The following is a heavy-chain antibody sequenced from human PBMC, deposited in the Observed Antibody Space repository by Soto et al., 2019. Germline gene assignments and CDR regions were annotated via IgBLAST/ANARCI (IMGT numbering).Heavy chain of an antibody. D-gene: IGHD5-18*01. J-gene: IGHJ6*02. Sequence: QVQLQQWGAGLLKPSETLSLTCAVYGGSFSGYYWSWIRQPPGKGLEWIGEINHSGSTNYNPSLKGRVTISVDTSKNQFSLKLRAVTAADTAVYYWARGPRVQLCLHPLGYYYGMDVWGQGTTVTVSS. CDR2: INHSGST. CDR3: ARGPRVQLCLHPLGYYYGMDV. CDR1: GGSFSGYY. V-gene: IGHV4-34*01.